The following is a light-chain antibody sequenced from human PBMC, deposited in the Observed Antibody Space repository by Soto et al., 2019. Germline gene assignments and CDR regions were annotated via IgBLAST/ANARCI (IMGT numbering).Light chain of an antibody. J-gene: IGLJ2*01. V-gene: IGLV1-44*01. CDR1: SSNIGSNA. CDR3: ATWDDSLNGVV. Sequence: QAVVTQPPSVSGTPGQRVIISCSGSSSNIGSNAVNWYQQLPGTAPKLLMASSIQRPSGVPDRFSGPKSGTSASLAISGLQSEDEADYYCATWDDSLNGVVFGGGTKVTVL. CDR2: SSI.